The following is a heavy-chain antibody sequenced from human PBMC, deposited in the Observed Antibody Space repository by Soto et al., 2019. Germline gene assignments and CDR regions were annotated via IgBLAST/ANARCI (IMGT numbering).Heavy chain of an antibody. CDR1: GGTFSSYA. CDR2: VIPIFGTA. D-gene: IGHD3-22*01. J-gene: IGHJ4*02. Sequence: SVKVSCKASGGTFSSYAISWVRQAPGQGLEWMGGVIPIFGTANYAQKFQGRVTITADKSTSTAYMELSSLRSEDTAVYYCARDSNYDSSGYFIYWGQGTLVTVSS. V-gene: IGHV1-69*06. CDR3: ARDSNYDSSGYFIY.